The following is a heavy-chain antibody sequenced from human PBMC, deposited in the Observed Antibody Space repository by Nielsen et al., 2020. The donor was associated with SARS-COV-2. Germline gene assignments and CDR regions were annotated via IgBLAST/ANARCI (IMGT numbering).Heavy chain of an antibody. V-gene: IGHV3-43*02. CDR3: ATSSIAAAGHHTSDYGMDV. CDR2: ISGDGGST. Sequence: GESLKISCAASGFTFDDYAMHWVRQAPGKGLEWVSLISGDGGSTYYADSVKGRFTISRDNAKNSLYLQMNSLRAEDTALYHCATSSIAAAGHHTSDYGMDVWGQGTTVTVSS. J-gene: IGHJ6*02. CDR1: GFTFDDYA. D-gene: IGHD6-13*01.